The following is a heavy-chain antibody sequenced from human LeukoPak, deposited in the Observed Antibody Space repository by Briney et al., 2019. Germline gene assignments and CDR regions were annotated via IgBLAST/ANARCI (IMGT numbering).Heavy chain of an antibody. CDR2: ISGGGGST. CDR1: GFTFSSYA. Sequence: QPGGSLRLSCAASGFTFSSYAMSWVRQAPGKGLEWVSAISGGGGSTYYADSVKGRFTISRDNSKNTLYLQMNSLRAEDTAVYYCVLRGSSTVYYFDYWGQGTLVTVSS. CDR3: VLRGSSTVYYFDY. D-gene: IGHD3-16*01. J-gene: IGHJ4*02. V-gene: IGHV3-23*01.